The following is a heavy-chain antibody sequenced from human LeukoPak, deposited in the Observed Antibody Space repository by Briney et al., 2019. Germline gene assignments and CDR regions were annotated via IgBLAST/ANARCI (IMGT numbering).Heavy chain of an antibody. CDR3: ARLAKYCSSTSCYGYNWFDP. J-gene: IGHJ5*02. D-gene: IGHD2-2*01. V-gene: IGHV4-59*01. Sequence: SETLSLTCTVSGGSISSYYWSWIRQPPGKGLEWIGYIYYSGSTNYNPSLKSRVTISVDTSKNQFSLKLSSVTAADTAVYYCARLAKYCSSTSCYGYNWFDPWGQGILVTVSS. CDR1: GGSISSYY. CDR2: IYYSGST.